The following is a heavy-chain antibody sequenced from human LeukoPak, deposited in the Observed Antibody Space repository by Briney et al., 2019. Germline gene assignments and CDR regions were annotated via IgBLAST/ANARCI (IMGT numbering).Heavy chain of an antibody. CDR2: INDSGETT. J-gene: IGHJ3*02. CDR1: GFLPRDYA. D-gene: IGHD3-9*01. V-gene: IGHV3-23*01. Sequence: GGSLRLSCEASGFLPRDYAMIWVRQAPGKWLEWVSVINDSGETTHYADSVKGRFTISRDNAKNSLYLQMNSLRAEDTAVYYCARSEGRYDILTGYYNAKDAFDIWGQGTMVTVSS. CDR3: ARSEGRYDILTGYYNAKDAFDI.